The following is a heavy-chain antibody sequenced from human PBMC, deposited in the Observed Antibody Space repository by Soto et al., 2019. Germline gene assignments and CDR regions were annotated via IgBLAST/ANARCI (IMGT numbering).Heavy chain of an antibody. CDR1: AFPFRSYA. CDR2: ISSTGGRT. CDR3: AKDNGPPGTSDWYFDL. Sequence: EVQLLESGGGLVQPGGSLRLSCAASAFPFRSYAMSWVRQVPGKGLEWVSGISSTGGRTYYADSVKGRFTISRDNSQNTLYLQMNSLRAEDTAIYYCAKDNGPPGTSDWYFDLWGRGTLVTVSS. J-gene: IGHJ2*01. V-gene: IGHV3-23*01. D-gene: IGHD2-8*01.